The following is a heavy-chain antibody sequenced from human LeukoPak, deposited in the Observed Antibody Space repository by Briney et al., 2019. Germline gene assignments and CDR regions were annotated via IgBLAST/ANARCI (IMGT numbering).Heavy chain of an antibody. CDR3: ARDLPAVVPATPTLEH. J-gene: IGHJ1*01. V-gene: IGHV1-2*02. Sequence: ASVKVSCKASGYTFTGYYMHWVRQAPGQGLEWMGWINPNSGGTNYAQKFQGRVTMTTDTSTSTAYMELRSLRSDDTAVYYCARDLPAVVPATPTLEHWGQGTLVTVSS. D-gene: IGHD2-2*01. CDR1: GYTFTGYY. CDR2: INPNSGGT.